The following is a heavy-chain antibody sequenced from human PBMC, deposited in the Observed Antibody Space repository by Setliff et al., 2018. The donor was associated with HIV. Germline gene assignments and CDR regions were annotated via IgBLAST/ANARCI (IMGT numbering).Heavy chain of an antibody. CDR3: ARRITGLDAFDI. Sequence: ASVKVSCKASGYTFTSYDINWVRQATGQGLEWMGWMNPNSGNTGYAQKFQGRVTMNRNTSISTAYMELSSLRSEDTAVYYCARRITGLDAFDIWGQGTMVTVSS. V-gene: IGHV1-8*02. CDR1: GYTFTSYD. J-gene: IGHJ3*02. D-gene: IGHD2-8*02. CDR2: MNPNSGNT.